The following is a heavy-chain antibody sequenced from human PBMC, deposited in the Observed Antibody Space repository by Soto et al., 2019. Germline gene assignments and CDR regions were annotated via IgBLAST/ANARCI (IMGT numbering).Heavy chain of an antibody. D-gene: IGHD4-17*01. J-gene: IGHJ4*02. CDR3: ARDTYGDYILDY. Sequence: EVQLVESGGGLVQPGGSLRLSCEASGFTFSSYSLNWVRQAPGKGLEWLSYISGSGGTTYYADSVKDRFTISRDSAKNSLYLQMNSLRDDDTAVYYCARDTYGDYILDYWGLGTLVTVSS. CDR1: GFTFSSYS. V-gene: IGHV3-48*02. CDR2: ISGSGGTT.